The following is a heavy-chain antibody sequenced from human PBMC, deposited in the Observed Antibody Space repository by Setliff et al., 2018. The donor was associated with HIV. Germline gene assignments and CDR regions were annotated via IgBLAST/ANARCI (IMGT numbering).Heavy chain of an antibody. D-gene: IGHD6-19*01. J-gene: IGHJ4*02. CDR3: ARARTGWYNFDY. V-gene: IGHV3-7*01. CDR1: GFTFSAHW. Sequence: AGGSLRLSCAASGFTFSAHWMTWVRQAPGKGLEWIANINEDGNKKYHAASVWGRFTISRDNAKNSLYLQMNSLRVEDTAVYYCARARTGWYNFDYWGQGTPVTVSS. CDR2: INEDGNKK.